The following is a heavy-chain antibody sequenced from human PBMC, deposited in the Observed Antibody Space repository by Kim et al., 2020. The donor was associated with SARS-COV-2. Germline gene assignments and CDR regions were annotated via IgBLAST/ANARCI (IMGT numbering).Heavy chain of an antibody. CDR3: AKDISDIVVVVAAGY. CDR1: GFTFDDYA. D-gene: IGHD2-15*01. V-gene: IGHV3-43*02. CDR2: ISGDGGST. J-gene: IGHJ4*02. Sequence: GGSLRLSCAASGFTFDDYAMHWVRQAPGKGLEWVSLISGDGGSTYYADSVKGRFTISRDNSKNSLYLQMNSLRTEDTALYYCAKDISDIVVVVAAGYWGQGTLVTVSS.